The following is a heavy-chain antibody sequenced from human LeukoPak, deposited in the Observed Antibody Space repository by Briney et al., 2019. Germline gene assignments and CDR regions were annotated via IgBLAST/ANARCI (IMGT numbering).Heavy chain of an antibody. CDR3: ARVYYYDSSGYLGVYPYPYYYYGMDV. CDR1: VRTFSSYA. CDR2: IIPIFGTA. V-gene: IGHV1-69*13. D-gene: IGHD3-22*01. Sequence: ASVKVSCKASVRTFSSYAISWVRQAPGQGLEWMGGIIPIFGTANYAQKFQGRVTITADESTSTAYMELSSLRSEDTAVYYCARVYYYDSSGYLGVYPYPYYYYGMDVWGQGTTVTVSS. J-gene: IGHJ6*02.